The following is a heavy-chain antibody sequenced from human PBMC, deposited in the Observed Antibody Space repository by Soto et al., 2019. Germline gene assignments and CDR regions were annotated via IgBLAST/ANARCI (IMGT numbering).Heavy chain of an antibody. V-gene: IGHV1-3*01. CDR1: GYTFTSYA. Sequence: ASVKVSCKASGYTFTSYATHWVRQAPGQRLEWMGWTNAGNGNTKYSQKFQGRVTITRDTSASTAYMELSSLRSEDTAVYYCARNADYYDSSGYYLDAFDIWGQGTMVTVSS. D-gene: IGHD3-22*01. J-gene: IGHJ3*02. CDR2: TNAGNGNT. CDR3: ARNADYYDSSGYYLDAFDI.